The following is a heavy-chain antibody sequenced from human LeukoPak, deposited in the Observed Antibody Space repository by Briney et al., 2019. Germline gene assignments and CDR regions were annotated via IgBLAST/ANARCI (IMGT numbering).Heavy chain of an antibody. V-gene: IGHV4-39*07. CDR3: ARQSLTSHSITMIVVVITRGYFDY. J-gene: IGHJ4*02. Sequence: PSETLSLTCTVSGGSISSSSYYWGWIRQPPGKGLEWIGSIYYSGSTYYNPSLKSRVTISVDTSKNQFSLKLSSVTAADTAVYYCARQSLTSHSITMIVVVITRGYFDYWGQGTLVTVSS. D-gene: IGHD3-22*01. CDR2: IYYSGST. CDR1: GGSISSSSYY.